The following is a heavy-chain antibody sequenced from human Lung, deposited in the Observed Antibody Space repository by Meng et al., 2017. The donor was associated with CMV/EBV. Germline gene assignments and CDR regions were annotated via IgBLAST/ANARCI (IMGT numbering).Heavy chain of an antibody. CDR3: AKDDPVLHQ. V-gene: IGHV3-30*02. Sequence: QVGGVGRGGGWVTRWGSLRLSCAASGFTFTRYRMHWVRQAPGKGLEWVAFIRYDESDKYYGESVKGRFTISRDTSRNTLDLQMNSLRPEDTGVYYCAKDDPVLHQWGQGTLVTVSS. CDR1: GFTFTRYR. CDR2: IRYDESDK. J-gene: IGHJ4*02.